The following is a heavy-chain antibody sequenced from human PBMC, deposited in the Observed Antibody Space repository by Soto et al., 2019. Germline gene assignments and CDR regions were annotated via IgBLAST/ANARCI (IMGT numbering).Heavy chain of an antibody. CDR3: ARCSSSHGVDV. J-gene: IGHJ6*02. V-gene: IGHV4-39*01. CDR2: IYYSGST. Sequence: SETLCLTCTVSGGSISSGGYYWSWIRQHPGKGLEWIGYIYYSGSTYYNPSLKSRVTISVDTSKNQFSLKLTSVTAADTAVYYCARCSSSHGVDVWGQGTTVTVSS. D-gene: IGHD6-6*01. CDR1: GGSISSGGYY.